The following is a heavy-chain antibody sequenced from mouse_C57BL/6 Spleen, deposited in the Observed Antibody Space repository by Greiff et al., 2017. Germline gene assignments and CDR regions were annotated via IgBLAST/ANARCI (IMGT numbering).Heavy chain of an antibody. CDR1: GYTFTSYW. CDR2: IDPSDSYT. Sequence: QVQLQQPGAELVRPGTSVKLSCKASGYTFTSYWMHWVKQRPGQGLEWIGVIDPSDSYTNYNQTFKGKATLTVDTSSSTAYMQLSSLTSEASAVYYCAGRGSSYDWFAYWGQGTLVTVSA. CDR3: AGRGSSYDWFAY. J-gene: IGHJ3*01. D-gene: IGHD1-1*01. V-gene: IGHV1-59*01.